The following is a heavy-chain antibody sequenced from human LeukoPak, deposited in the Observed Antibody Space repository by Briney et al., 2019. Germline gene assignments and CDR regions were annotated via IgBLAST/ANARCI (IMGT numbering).Heavy chain of an antibody. CDR2: IIPIFGTA. V-gene: IGHV1-69*06. Sequence: SVKVSCKASGGTFSSYAISWVRQAPGQGLGWMGGIIPIFGTANYAQKFQGRVTITADKSTSTAYMELSSLRSEDTAVYYCARDGRGAVAGTGFGYWGQGTLVTVSS. J-gene: IGHJ4*02. CDR3: ARDGRGAVAGTGFGY. D-gene: IGHD6-19*01. CDR1: GGTFSSYA.